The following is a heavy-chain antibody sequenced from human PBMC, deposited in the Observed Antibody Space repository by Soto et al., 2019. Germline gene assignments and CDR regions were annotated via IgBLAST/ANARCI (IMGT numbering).Heavy chain of an antibody. CDR1: GGSISSSNW. D-gene: IGHD3-10*01. Sequence: SETLSLTCAVSGGSISSSNWWSWVRQPPGKGLEWIGEIYHSGSTNYNPSLKSRVTISVDKSKNQFSLKLSSVTAADTAVYYCARDRGTMVRGVSYGMDVWGQRTTVTVSS. J-gene: IGHJ6*02. CDR2: IYHSGST. CDR3: ARDRGTMVRGVSYGMDV. V-gene: IGHV4-4*02.